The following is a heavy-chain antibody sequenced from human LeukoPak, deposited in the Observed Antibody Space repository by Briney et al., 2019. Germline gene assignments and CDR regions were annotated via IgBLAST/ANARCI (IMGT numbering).Heavy chain of an antibody. CDR3: TNGRYYYYGMDV. V-gene: IGHV3-15*01. D-gene: IGHD2-8*01. J-gene: IGHJ6*02. Sequence: GGSLRLSCAASGFTFSNAWMSWVRQAPGKGLEWVGRIKSKTDGGTTDYAAPVKGRFTISRDDSKNTLYLQMNSLKTEDTAVYYCTNGRYYYYGMDVWGQGTTVTVSS. CDR2: IKSKTDGGTT. CDR1: GFTFSNAW.